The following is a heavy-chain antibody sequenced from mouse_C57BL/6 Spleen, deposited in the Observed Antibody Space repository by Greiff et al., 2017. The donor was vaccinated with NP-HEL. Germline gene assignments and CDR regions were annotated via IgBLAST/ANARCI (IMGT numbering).Heavy chain of an antibody. CDR3: ARGDYSNYGPFAY. D-gene: IGHD2-5*01. CDR2: INPNNGGT. J-gene: IGHJ3*01. CDR1: GYTFTDYN. Sequence: VQLQQSGPELVKPGASVKIPCKASGYTFTDYNMDWVKQSHGKSLEWIGDINPNNGGTIYNQKFKGKATLTVDKSSSTAYMELRSLTSEDTAVYYCARGDYSNYGPFAYWGQGTLVTVSA. V-gene: IGHV1-18*01.